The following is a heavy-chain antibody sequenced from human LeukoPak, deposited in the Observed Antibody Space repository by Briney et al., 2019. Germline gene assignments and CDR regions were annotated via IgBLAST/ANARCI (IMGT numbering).Heavy chain of an antibody. D-gene: IGHD3-10*01. Sequence: GGSLRLSCAAPGFTFSSYGMHWVRQAPGKGLEWVAFIRYDGSNKYYAGSVKGRFTISRDNSKNTLYLQMNSLTAEDTAIYYCAKKGYAGSGTYSYYFDYWGQGALVTVSS. CDR1: GFTFSSYG. CDR3: AKKGYAGSGTYSYYFDY. V-gene: IGHV3-30*02. J-gene: IGHJ4*02. CDR2: IRYDGSNK.